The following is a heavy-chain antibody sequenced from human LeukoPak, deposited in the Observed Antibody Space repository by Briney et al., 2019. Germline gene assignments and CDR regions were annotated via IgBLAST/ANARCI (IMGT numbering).Heavy chain of an antibody. CDR2: INHSGST. D-gene: IGHD3-10*01. CDR3: ATSSGSYHIEAFDI. Sequence: SETLSLTCAVYGGSFSGYYWSWIRQPPGKGLEWIGEINHSGSTNYNPSLKSRVTTSVDTSKNQFSLKLSSVTAADTAVYYCATSSGSYHIEAFDIWGQGTMVTFSS. J-gene: IGHJ3*02. CDR1: GGSFSGYY. V-gene: IGHV4-34*01.